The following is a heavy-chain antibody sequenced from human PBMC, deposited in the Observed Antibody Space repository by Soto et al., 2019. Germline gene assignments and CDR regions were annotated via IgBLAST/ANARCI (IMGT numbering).Heavy chain of an antibody. Sequence: EVQLVESGGGLVQPGGSLRLSCAASGFTFSSYSMNWVRQAPGKGLEWVSYISSSSSTIYYADSVKGRFTNSRDNAKNSLYLQMNSLRAEDTAVYYCARDEAWSGYSMGLDYWGQGTLVTVSS. D-gene: IGHD3-3*01. CDR3: ARDEAWSGYSMGLDY. CDR1: GFTFSSYS. J-gene: IGHJ4*02. CDR2: ISSSSSTI. V-gene: IGHV3-48*01.